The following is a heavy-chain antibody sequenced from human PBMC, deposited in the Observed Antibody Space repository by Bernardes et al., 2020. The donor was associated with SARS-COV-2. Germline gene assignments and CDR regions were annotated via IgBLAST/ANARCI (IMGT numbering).Heavy chain of an antibody. CDR2: INPIGGST. J-gene: IGHJ5*02. D-gene: IGHD2-2*01. V-gene: IGHV1-46*01. CDR3: ARGWGGIVVVPAAMPGHWFDP. CDR1: GYTFTSYY. Sequence: ASVKVSCKASGYTFTSYYMHWVRQAPGQGLEWMGIINPIGGSTSYAQKFQGRVTMTRDTSTSTVYMELSSLRSEDTAVYYCARGWGGIVVVPAAMPGHWFDPWGQGTLVTVSS.